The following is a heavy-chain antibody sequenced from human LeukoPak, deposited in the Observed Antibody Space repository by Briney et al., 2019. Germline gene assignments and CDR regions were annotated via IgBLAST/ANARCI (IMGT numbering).Heavy chain of an antibody. D-gene: IGHD6-19*01. CDR2: INPNSGGT. Sequence: ASVKVSCKASGYTFTGYYMHWVRQAPGQGLEWMGWINPNSGGTNYAQKFQGRVTMTRDTSTSTAYMELRSLRSDDTAVYYCAGARSGWPHDAFDIWGQGTMVTVSS. CDR1: GYTFTGYY. V-gene: IGHV1-2*02. J-gene: IGHJ3*02. CDR3: AGARSGWPHDAFDI.